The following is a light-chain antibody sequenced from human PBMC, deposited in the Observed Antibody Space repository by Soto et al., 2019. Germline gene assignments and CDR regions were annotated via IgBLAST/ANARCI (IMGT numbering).Light chain of an antibody. V-gene: IGKV3-11*01. Sequence: DIVMTQSTATLSLSPGERATLSCRASQSVGSYLAWFQQKPGQAPRLLIYDATNRATGIPARFNGSGSGTDFTLTISSLEPEDFAVYYCQQRRSWPRAFGQGTKVDIK. CDR1: QSVGSY. CDR2: DAT. CDR3: QQRRSWPRA. J-gene: IGKJ1*01.